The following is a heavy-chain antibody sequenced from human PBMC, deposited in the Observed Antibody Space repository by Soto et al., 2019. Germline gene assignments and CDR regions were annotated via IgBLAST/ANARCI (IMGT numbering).Heavy chain of an antibody. CDR3: AKGDCGGDCYSFDAFDI. D-gene: IGHD2-21*02. CDR1: EFTFSSCG. Sequence: QVQLVESGGGVVQPGRSLRLSCAAGEFTFSSCGMHWVRQAPGKGLEWVAVISYDGSNKYYADSVKGRFTISRDNSKNTLYLQMNSLRAEDTAVYYCAKGDCGGDCYSFDAFDIWGQGTMVTVSS. V-gene: IGHV3-30*18. CDR2: ISYDGSNK. J-gene: IGHJ3*02.